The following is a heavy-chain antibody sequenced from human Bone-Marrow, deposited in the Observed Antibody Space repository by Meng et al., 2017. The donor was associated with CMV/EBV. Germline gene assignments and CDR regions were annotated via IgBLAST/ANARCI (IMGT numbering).Heavy chain of an antibody. CDR2: IYYSGST. Sequence: SETLSLTCTVSGGSISSYYWSWIRQPPGKGLEWIGYIYYSGSTNYNPSLKSRVTISVDTSKNQFSLKLSSVTAADTAVYYCARGDFWSGYPFDYWGQGTLVTASS. V-gene: IGHV4-59*01. J-gene: IGHJ4*02. CDR3: ARGDFWSGYPFDY. CDR1: GGSISSYY. D-gene: IGHD3-3*01.